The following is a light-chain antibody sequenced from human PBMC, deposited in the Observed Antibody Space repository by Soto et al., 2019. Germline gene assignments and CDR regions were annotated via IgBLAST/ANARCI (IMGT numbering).Light chain of an antibody. Sequence: QSVLTQPASVSGSPGQSITISCTGTSSDVGVYNYVSWYQQNPGKAPKLVIYEVSNRPSGVSNRFSGSKSANTASLTISGLQAEDEADYYCSSYASSSTLVVFGGGTQLTVL. CDR2: EVS. CDR1: SSDVGVYNY. J-gene: IGLJ2*01. V-gene: IGLV2-14*01. CDR3: SSYASSSTLVV.